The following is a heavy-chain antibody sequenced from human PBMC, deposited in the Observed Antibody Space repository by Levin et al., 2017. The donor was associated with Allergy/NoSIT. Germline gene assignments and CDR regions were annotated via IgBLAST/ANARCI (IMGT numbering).Heavy chain of an antibody. J-gene: IGHJ3*02. CDR1: GFPFSSSG. Sequence: LSLTCAASGFPFSSSGMHWVRQAPGKGLEWVAVISYDGSNKYYADSVKGRFTISRDNSKNTLYLQMNSLRAEDTAVYYCAKALNSDAFDIWGQGTMVTVSS. V-gene: IGHV3-30*18. CDR3: AKALNSDAFDI. CDR2: ISYDGSNK.